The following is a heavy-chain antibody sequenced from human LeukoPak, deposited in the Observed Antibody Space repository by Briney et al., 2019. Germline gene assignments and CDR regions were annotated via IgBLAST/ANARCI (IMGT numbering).Heavy chain of an antibody. CDR3: ARSGFCSSSSCYMGFDP. Sequence: GRSLRLSCAASKFTFSSYAMHWVRQAPGKGLEWVTVISYDGSNKSYADSVKGRFTISRDNSKNTLYLQMNSLRAEDKAVYYCARSGFCSSSSCYMGFDPWGQGTLVTVSS. CDR1: KFTFSSYA. J-gene: IGHJ5*02. D-gene: IGHD2-2*02. V-gene: IGHV3-30*01. CDR2: ISYDGSNK.